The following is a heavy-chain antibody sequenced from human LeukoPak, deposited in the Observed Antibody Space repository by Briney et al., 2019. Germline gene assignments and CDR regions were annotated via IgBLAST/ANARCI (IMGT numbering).Heavy chain of an antibody. Sequence: ASVNAASISSGFRFTSFGVSWVRQAPGQGLEWMGWISTYFGVTHFAEKFEDRVTMTIDISTATAYLELRNLRYDDSAIYYCARDSDYSGNGNDDCFDSWGHGTVVTVSS. CDR2: ISTYFGVT. CDR1: GFRFTSFG. V-gene: IGHV1-18*04. J-gene: IGHJ4*01. CDR3: ARDSDYSGNGNDDCFDS. D-gene: IGHD4-11*01.